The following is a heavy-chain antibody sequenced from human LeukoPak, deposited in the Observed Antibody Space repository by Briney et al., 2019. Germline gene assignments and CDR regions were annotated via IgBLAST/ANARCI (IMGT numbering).Heavy chain of an antibody. D-gene: IGHD3-3*01. V-gene: IGHV3-74*01. CDR1: GFTFSIYW. J-gene: IGHJ4*02. CDR3: ARDPLEWPVYFDS. Sequence: GGSLRLSCAASGFTFSIYWMHWVRQAPGKGLVWVSRINSDGSSTSYADSVKGRFTISRDNAKNTLFLQMNSLRVEDTAVYYCARDPLEWPVYFDSWGQGTLVTVSS. CDR2: INSDGSST.